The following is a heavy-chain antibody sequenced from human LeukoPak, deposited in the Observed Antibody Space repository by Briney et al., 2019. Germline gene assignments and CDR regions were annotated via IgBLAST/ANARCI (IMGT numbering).Heavy chain of an antibody. Sequence: APVKVSCKASGYTFTSYAMHWVRQAPGQRLEWMGWINAGNGNTKYSQKFQGRVTITRDTSASTAYMELSSLRSEDTAVYYCARRSVDSYEIFDYWGQGTLVTVSS. V-gene: IGHV1-3*01. D-gene: IGHD5-18*01. CDR1: GYTFTSYA. J-gene: IGHJ4*02. CDR3: ARRSVDSYEIFDY. CDR2: INAGNGNT.